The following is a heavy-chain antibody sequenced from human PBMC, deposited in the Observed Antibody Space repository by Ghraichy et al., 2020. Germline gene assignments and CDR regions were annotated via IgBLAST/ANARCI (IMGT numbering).Heavy chain of an antibody. Sequence: GGSLRLSCAASGVTFSSYSMNWVRQAPGKGLEWVSYISSSSSTIYYADSVKGRFTISRDNAKNSLYLQMNSLRDEDTAVYYCARDILVRGVWVLYYYYGMDVWGQGTTVTVSS. J-gene: IGHJ6*02. V-gene: IGHV3-48*02. CDR1: GVTFSSYS. CDR3: ARDILVRGVWVLYYYYGMDV. CDR2: ISSSSSTI. D-gene: IGHD3-10*01.